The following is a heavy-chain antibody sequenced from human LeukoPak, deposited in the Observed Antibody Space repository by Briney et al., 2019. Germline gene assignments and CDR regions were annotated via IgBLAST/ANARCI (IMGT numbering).Heavy chain of an antibody. CDR2: ISYDGSNK. CDR1: GFTFSSYG. D-gene: IGHD6-6*01. Sequence: PGGSLRLSCSASGFTFSSYGMHWVRQAPGKGLEWVAVISYDGSNKYYADSVKGRFTISRDNSKNTLYLQMNSLRAEDTAVYYCAKGSSSSFLFDYWGQGTLVTVSS. V-gene: IGHV3-30*18. CDR3: AKGSSSSFLFDY. J-gene: IGHJ4*02.